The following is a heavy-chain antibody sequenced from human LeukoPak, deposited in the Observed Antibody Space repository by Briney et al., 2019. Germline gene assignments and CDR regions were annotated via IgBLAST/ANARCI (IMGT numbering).Heavy chain of an antibody. CDR2: INHSGST. Sequence: SETLSLTCAVYGGSFSGYYWSWIRQSPGKGLEWIGEINHSGSTNYNPSLKSRVTISVDTSKNQFSLKLSSVTAADTAVYYCARAVAAGAYYGMDVWGQGTTVTVSS. CDR1: GGSFSGYY. J-gene: IGHJ6*02. V-gene: IGHV4-34*01. CDR3: ARAVAAGAYYGMDV. D-gene: IGHD6-13*01.